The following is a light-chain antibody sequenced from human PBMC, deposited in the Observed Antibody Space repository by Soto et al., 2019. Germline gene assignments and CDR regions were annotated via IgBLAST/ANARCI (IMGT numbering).Light chain of an antibody. CDR2: GAS. J-gene: IGKJ2*01. Sequence: EIVLTQSPGTLSLSPGEGTTLSCTTSQTVSSTYFAWYQHKPGQPPRLLISGASNRATGIPDWFSGSGSGTDFTLTISRREPEDFAIYYCQQYDFSPPRYTFGQGTKLEIK. CDR3: QQYDFSPPRYT. CDR1: QTVSSTY. V-gene: IGKV3-20*01.